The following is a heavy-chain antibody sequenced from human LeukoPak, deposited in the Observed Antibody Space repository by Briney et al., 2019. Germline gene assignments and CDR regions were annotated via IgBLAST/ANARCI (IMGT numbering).Heavy chain of an antibody. CDR2: INPNSGGT. J-gene: IGHJ5*02. CDR1: GYTFTSYY. V-gene: IGHV1-2*02. CDR3: ARGGGLGYCSSTSCYWFDP. D-gene: IGHD2-2*01. Sequence: GASVKVSCKASGYTFTSYYMHWVRQAPGQGLEWMGWINPNSGGTNYAQKFQGRVTMTRDTSISTAYMELSRLRSDDTAVYYCARGGGLGYCSSTSCYWFDPWGQGTLVTVSS.